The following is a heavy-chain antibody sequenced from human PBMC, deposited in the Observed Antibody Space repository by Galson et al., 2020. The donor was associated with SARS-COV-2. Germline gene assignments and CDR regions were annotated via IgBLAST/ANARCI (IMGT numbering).Heavy chain of an antibody. D-gene: IGHD6-19*01. V-gene: IGHV5-51*01. CDR2: IYPGDSDT. CDR3: ARRTTRYSSGWYLSGWFDP. J-gene: IGHJ5*02. Sequence: GESLKISCKGSGYSFTSYWIGWVRQMPGKGLEWMGIIYPGDSDTRYSPSFQGQVTISADKSISTAYLQWSSLKASDTAMYYCARRTTRYSSGWYLSGWFDPWGQGTLVTVSS. CDR1: GYSFTSYW.